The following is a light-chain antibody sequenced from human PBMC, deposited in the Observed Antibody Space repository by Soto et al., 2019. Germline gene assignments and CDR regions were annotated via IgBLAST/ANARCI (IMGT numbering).Light chain of an antibody. CDR1: QGISSY. J-gene: IGKJ5*01. CDR3: QQHNSFPIT. Sequence: DMQLTQSPSFLSASVGDRVTITCRASQGISSYLAWYQQKPGKAPKLLIYAASTLQSGVPSRFSGSGSGIEFTLTISSLQPEDFATYYCQQHNSFPITFGQGTRLEIK. V-gene: IGKV1-9*01. CDR2: AAS.